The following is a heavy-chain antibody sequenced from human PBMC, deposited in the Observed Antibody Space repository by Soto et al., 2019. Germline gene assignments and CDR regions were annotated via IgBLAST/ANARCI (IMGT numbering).Heavy chain of an antibody. CDR1: GFTFSDYY. CDR3: ARTGGDSSSWYAFEI. V-gene: IGHV3-11*01. Sequence: GGSLRLSCAASGFTFSDYYMSWIRQAPGKGLEWVSYISSSGSTIYYADSVKGRFTISRDNAKNSLYLQMNNLRAEDTAVYYCARTGGDSSSWYAFEIWGQGTMVTVSS. D-gene: IGHD6-13*01. J-gene: IGHJ3*02. CDR2: ISSSGSTI.